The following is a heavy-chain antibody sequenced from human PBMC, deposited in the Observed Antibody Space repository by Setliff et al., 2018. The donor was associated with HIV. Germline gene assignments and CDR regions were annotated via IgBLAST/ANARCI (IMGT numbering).Heavy chain of an antibody. CDR3: AKDGTVREPDY. D-gene: IGHD3-10*01. J-gene: IGHJ4*02. Sequence: LSLSCAASGFTFRDAWVNWVRQAPGKGLEWVGRIKSRADGGADHAAPVQGRFTISRDDSRSLVFLQMNSLRAEDTAVYYCAKDGTVREPDYWGQGTLVTVSS. CDR2: IKSRADGGA. CDR1: GFTFRDAW. V-gene: IGHV3-15*07.